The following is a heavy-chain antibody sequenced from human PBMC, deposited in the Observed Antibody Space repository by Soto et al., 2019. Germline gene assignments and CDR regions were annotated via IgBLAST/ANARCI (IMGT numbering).Heavy chain of an antibody. CDR3: ASVADY. J-gene: IGHJ4*02. CDR2: ISADGRNE. Sequence: QVRLVESGGGVVEPGRSLRLSCVASGFTINRFGMEWVRQAPGKGLEWVAPISADGRNEYYSDSVKGRFTIYRDMSKNTVYLQMNSLRVEDTAVYYCASVADYWGQGTLVTVSS. D-gene: IGHD2-21*01. V-gene: IGHV3-30*03. CDR1: GFTINRFG.